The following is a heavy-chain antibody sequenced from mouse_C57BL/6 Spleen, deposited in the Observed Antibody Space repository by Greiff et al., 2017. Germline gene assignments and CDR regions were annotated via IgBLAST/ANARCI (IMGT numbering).Heavy chain of an antibody. CDR1: GFTFSSYA. D-gene: IGHD1-1*01. CDR2: ISDGGSYT. V-gene: IGHV5-4*01. J-gene: IGHJ2*01. CDR3: AREATTVFDY. Sequence: HLVESGGGLVKPGGSLKLSCAASGFTFSSYAMSWVRQTPEKRLEWVATISDGGSYTYYPDNVKGRFTISRDNAKNNLYLQMSHLKSEDTAMYYCAREATTVFDYWGQGTTLTVSS.